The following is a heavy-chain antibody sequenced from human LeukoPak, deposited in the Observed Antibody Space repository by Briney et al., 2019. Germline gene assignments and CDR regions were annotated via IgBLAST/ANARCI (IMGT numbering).Heavy chain of an antibody. CDR1: GFTFSKYG. D-gene: IGHD1-26*01. CDR3: ARDLVGAIAHGFDY. V-gene: IGHV3-33*01. CDR2: IWYDGSDK. J-gene: IGHJ4*02. Sequence: PGRSRRLSCAASGFTFSKYGMHWVRQAPGKGLEWVAVIWYDGSDKYYADSVEGRFTISRDISKNTLYLQMNSLRAEDTAVYYCARDLVGAIAHGFDYWGQGTLVTVSS.